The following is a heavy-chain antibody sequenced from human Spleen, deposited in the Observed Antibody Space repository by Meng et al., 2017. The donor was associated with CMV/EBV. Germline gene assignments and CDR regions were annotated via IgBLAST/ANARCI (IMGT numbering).Heavy chain of an antibody. V-gene: IGHV3-30*04. J-gene: IGHJ4*02. CDR2: ISYDGSNK. CDR3: AKDQGGGYCSSTSCYPAY. Sequence: TFSSYARHWVCQAPGKGLEWVAVISYDGSNKYYADSVKGRFTISRDNSKNTLYLQMNSLRAEDTAVYYCAKDQGGGYCSSTSCYPAYWGQGTLVTVSS. CDR1: TFSSYA. D-gene: IGHD2-2*01.